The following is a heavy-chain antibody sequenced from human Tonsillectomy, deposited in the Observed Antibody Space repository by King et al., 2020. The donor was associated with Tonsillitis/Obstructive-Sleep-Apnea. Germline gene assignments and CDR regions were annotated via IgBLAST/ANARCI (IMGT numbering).Heavy chain of an antibody. D-gene: IGHD1-26*01. CDR2: ISYDGSNK. CDR1: GFTFSSYG. J-gene: IGHJ4*02. Sequence: HVQLVESGGGVVQPGRSLRLSCAASGFTFSSYGMHWVRQAPGKGLEWVAVISYDGSNKYYADSVKGRFTISRDNSKNTLYLQMNSLRAEDTAVYYCAGSYSFFDYWGQGTLVTVSS. V-gene: IGHV3-30*03. CDR3: AGSYSFFDY.